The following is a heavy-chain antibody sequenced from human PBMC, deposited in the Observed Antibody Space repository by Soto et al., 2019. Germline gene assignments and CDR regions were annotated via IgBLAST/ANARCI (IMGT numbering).Heavy chain of an antibody. J-gene: IGHJ6*02. CDR1: GGSISSYY. CDR3: ARELKSYGMDV. Sequence: PSETLSLTCTVSGGSISSYYWSWIRQPPGKGLEWIGYIYYSGSTNYNPSLKSRVTISVDTSKNQFSLKLSSVTAADTAVYYCARELKSYGMDVWGQGTTVTVSS. V-gene: IGHV4-59*01. CDR2: IYYSGST.